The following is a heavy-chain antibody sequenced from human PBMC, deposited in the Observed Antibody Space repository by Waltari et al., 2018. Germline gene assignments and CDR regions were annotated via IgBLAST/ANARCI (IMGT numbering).Heavy chain of an antibody. CDR1: GFTFSSYG. V-gene: IGHV3-33*01. CDR3: ARDWLTDSSGYYGH. Sequence: SGFTFSSYGMHWVRQAPGKGLEWVAVIWYDGSNKYYADSVKGRFTISRDNSKNTLYLQMNSLRAEDTAVYYCARDWLTDSSGYYGHWGQGTLVTVSS. J-gene: IGHJ4*02. CDR2: IWYDGSNK. D-gene: IGHD3-22*01.